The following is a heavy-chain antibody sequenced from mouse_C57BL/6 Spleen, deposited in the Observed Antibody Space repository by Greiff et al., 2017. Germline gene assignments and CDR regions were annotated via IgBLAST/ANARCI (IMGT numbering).Heavy chain of an antibody. D-gene: IGHD1-1*01. CDR2: IWTGGGT. CDR3: ARYGSSFWYCDV. CDR1: GFSLTSYA. Sequence: VKLVESGPGLVAPSQSLSITCTVSGFSLTSYAISWVRQPPGKGLEWRGVIWTGGGTNYNSALKSRLSISKDNAKSLVFLKMNSLQTDDTARYYCARYGSSFWYCDVWGTGTTVTVSS. V-gene: IGHV2-9-1*01. J-gene: IGHJ1*03.